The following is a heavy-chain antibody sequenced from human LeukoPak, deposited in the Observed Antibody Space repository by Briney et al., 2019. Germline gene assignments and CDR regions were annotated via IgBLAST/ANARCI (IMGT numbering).Heavy chain of an antibody. J-gene: IGHJ4*02. Sequence: GRSLRLSCAASGFTFDDYAMHWVRQAPGKGLEWVSGISWNSGSIGYADSVKGRFTISRDNAKNSLYLQMNSLRAEDTAVYYCTRDPRRLDYLGQGTLVTVSS. CDR1: GFTFDDYA. CDR2: ISWNSGSI. V-gene: IGHV3-9*01. CDR3: TRDPRRLDY.